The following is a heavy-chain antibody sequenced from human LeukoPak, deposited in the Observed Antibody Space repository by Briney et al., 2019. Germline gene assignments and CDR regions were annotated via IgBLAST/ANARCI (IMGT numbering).Heavy chain of an antibody. D-gene: IGHD4-17*01. CDR1: GFTFSSYS. CDR2: IRSKAYGGTT. J-gene: IGHJ4*02. V-gene: IGHV3-49*04. Sequence: GGSLRLSCAASGFTFSSYSMNWVRQAPGKGLGWVGFIRSKAYGGTTEYAASMKGRFTISRDDSKSIAYLQMNSLKTEDTAVYYCTRDDYGDYGDYWGQGTLVTVSS. CDR3: TRDDYGDYGDY.